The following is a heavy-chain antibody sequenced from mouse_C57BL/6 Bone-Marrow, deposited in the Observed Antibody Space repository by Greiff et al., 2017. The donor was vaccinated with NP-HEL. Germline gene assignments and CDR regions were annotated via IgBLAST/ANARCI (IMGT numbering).Heavy chain of an antibody. Sequence: QVQLKESGPGLVAPSQSLSITCTVSGFSLTSYGVHWVRQPPGKGLEWLVVIWSDGSTTYNSALKSRLSISKDKSKSQVFLKMNSLQTDDTAMYYCARHEGYPAWFAYWGQGTLVTVSA. CDR1: GFSLTSYG. J-gene: IGHJ3*01. CDR2: IWSDGST. CDR3: ARHEGYPAWFAY. D-gene: IGHD2-3*01. V-gene: IGHV2-6-1*01.